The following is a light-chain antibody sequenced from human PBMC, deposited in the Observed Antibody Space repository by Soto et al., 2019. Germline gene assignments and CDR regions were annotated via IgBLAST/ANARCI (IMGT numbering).Light chain of an antibody. CDR3: QQYGSSPPP. CDR1: QSVSSSY. V-gene: IGKV3-20*01. J-gene: IGKJ3*01. Sequence: EIVLMQSPGTLSLSPGERATLSCRASQSVSSSYLAWYQQKPGQAPRLLIYGASSRATGIPDRFSGSGSGTDFTLTISRLEPEDFAVYYCQQYGSSPPPFGPGTKVDIK. CDR2: GAS.